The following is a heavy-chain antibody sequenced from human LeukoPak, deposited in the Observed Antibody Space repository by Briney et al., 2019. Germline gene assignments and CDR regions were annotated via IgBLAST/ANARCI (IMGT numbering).Heavy chain of an antibody. V-gene: IGHV3-49*04. D-gene: IGHD3-22*01. CDR3: TRVVHYYDSSGYGYYFDY. J-gene: IGHJ4*02. CDR2: IRSNAYGGTT. Sequence: GRSLRLSCTASGFTFGEYAMSWVRQAAGKGLEGVGCIRSNAYGGTTEYAASVKGRFTISRDDSKSIAYLQMNSLKTEDTAVYYCTRVVHYYDSSGYGYYFDYWGQGTLVTVSS. CDR1: GFTFGEYA.